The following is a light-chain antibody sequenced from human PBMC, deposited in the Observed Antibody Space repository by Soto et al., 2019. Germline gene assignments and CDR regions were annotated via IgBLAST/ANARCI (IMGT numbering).Light chain of an antibody. CDR1: QGIRNE. J-gene: IGKJ1*01. CDR3: LQDYNYPRA. Sequence: AIQMTHSPSSLSSSLLYRVTITCRATQGIRNELGWYQQKPGKAPKLLIYAASSLQSGVPSRFSGSASGTDFTLTISSLQPEDFATYYCLQDYNYPRAFGQGTKVDIK. CDR2: AAS. V-gene: IGKV1-6*01.